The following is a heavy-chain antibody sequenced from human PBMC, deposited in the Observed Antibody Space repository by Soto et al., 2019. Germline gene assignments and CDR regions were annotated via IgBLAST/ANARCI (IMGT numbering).Heavy chain of an antibody. Sequence: QITLKESGPPLVKPTQTLTMTCTFSRLIRTTFAVGVGWIRQPPGKALEWLALIYWDDDERYNSSLKSRLTITKDTSKNQVVLTMTNMDPVDTATSFCAHSAHDSSGHYWFYFDYWGQGTLVTVSS. CDR2: IYWDDDE. V-gene: IGHV2-5*02. J-gene: IGHJ4*02. CDR3: AHSAHDSSGHYWFYFDY. CDR1: RLIRTTFAVG. D-gene: IGHD3-22*01.